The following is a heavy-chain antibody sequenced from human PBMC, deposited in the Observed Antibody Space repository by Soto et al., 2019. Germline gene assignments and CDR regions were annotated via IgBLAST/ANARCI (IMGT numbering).Heavy chain of an antibody. V-gene: IGHV1-8*01. Sequence: QEQLVQSGAEVKKPGASVKVSCEASGYTFSNYEPIWVRQATGQGLEWMGWMNPNSGDKVYAQKCQGRVTMTRATSRSTAYMELSSLRSEDTAVYYCARGRGGYCSGGTCYRLLDPWGQGTLVTVSS. CDR1: GYTFSNYE. CDR3: ARGRGGYCSGGTCYRLLDP. D-gene: IGHD2-15*01. J-gene: IGHJ5*02. CDR2: MNPNSGDK.